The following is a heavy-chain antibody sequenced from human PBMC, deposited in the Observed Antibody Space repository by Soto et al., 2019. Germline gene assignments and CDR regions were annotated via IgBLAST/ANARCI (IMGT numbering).Heavy chain of an antibody. V-gene: IGHV3-23*01. J-gene: IGHJ4*02. CDR2: ISVIGGST. Sequence: GGSLRLSCAASGFTFSSYAMSWVRQSPGKGVEVVSVISVIGGSTYYADSVKGRFTISRDNSKNTLYLQMNSLRAEDTAVYYCAKGRGIADPVDYWGQGTLVTVSS. CDR3: AKGRGIADPVDY. CDR1: GFTFSSYA. D-gene: IGHD6-13*01.